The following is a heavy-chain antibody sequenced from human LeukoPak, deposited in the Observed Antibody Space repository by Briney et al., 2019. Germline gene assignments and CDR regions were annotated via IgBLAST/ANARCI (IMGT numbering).Heavy chain of an antibody. CDR2: INHSGST. CDR1: GGSFSGYC. D-gene: IGHD6-19*01. CDR3: ARVRLAGLYYYYGMDV. J-gene: IGHJ6*02. Sequence: SETLSLTCAVYGGSFSGYCWSWIRQPPGKGLEWIGEINHSGSTNYNPSLKSRVTISVDTSKNQFSLKLNSVTAADTAVYYCARVRLAGLYYYYGMDVWGQGTTVTVSS. V-gene: IGHV4-34*01.